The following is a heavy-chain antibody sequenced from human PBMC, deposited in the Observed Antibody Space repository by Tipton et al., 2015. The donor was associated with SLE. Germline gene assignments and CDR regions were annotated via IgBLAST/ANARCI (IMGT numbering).Heavy chain of an antibody. D-gene: IGHD4-17*01. J-gene: IGHJ4*02. CDR2: IDHSGST. Sequence: GLVKPSGTLSLTCAVSGGSISSRNWWSWVRQPPGKGLEWIGEIDHSGSTNYNPSLTSRVSISLDKSRNQFSLRLSSVTAADTAVYYCAKDYNYDYPDYNWGQGTLVTVSS. CDR3: AKDYNYDYPDYN. V-gene: IGHV4-4*02. CDR1: GGSISSRNW.